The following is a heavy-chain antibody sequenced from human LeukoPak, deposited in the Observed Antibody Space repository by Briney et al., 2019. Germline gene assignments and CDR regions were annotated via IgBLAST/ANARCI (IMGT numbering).Heavy chain of an antibody. CDR1: GGSISSGSYY. V-gene: IGHV4-61*02. CDR3: AREGTYCGGDCYHY. J-gene: IGHJ4*02. D-gene: IGHD2-21*02. CDR2: IYTSGST. Sequence: SQTLSLTCTVSGGSISSGSYYWSWIRQPAGKGLEWIGRIYTSGSTNYNPSLKSRVTISVDTSKNQFSLKLSSVTAADTAVYYCAREGTYCGGDCYHYWGQGTLVTVSS.